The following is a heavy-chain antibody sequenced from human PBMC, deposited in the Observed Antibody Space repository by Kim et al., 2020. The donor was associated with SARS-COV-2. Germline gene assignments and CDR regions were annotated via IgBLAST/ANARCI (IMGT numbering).Heavy chain of an antibody. CDR2: ISGSGGST. CDR1: GFTFSSYA. CDR3: AKDRDYYGSGFDAFDI. J-gene: IGHJ3*02. Sequence: GGSLRLSCAASGFTFSSYAMSWVRQAPGKGLEWVSAISGSGGSTYYADSVKGRFTISRDNSKNTLYLQMNSLRAEDTAVYYCAKDRDYYGSGFDAFDIWGQGTMVTVSS. V-gene: IGHV3-23*01. D-gene: IGHD3-10*01.